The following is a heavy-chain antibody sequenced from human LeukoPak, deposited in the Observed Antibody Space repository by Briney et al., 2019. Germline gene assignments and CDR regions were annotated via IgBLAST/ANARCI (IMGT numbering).Heavy chain of an antibody. D-gene: IGHD5-24*01. Sequence: PGRSLRLSCAASGFTVSSNYMSWVRQAPGKGLEWVSVIYSGGSTYYADSVKGRFTISRDNSKNTLYLQMNSLRAEDTAVYYCARGDRRAGYNLDYWGQGTLVTVSS. V-gene: IGHV3-53*01. CDR1: GFTVSSNY. CDR3: ARGDRRAGYNLDY. CDR2: IYSGGST. J-gene: IGHJ4*02.